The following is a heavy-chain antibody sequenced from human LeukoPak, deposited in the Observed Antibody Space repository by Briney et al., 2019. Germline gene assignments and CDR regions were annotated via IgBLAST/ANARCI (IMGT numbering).Heavy chain of an antibody. D-gene: IGHD3-16*02. V-gene: IGHV4-4*07. CDR3: ARDYDYVWGSYRRDAFDI. CDR1: GGSISSYY. CDR2: IYTSGST. Sequence: SETLSLTCTVSGGSISSYYWSWIRQPAGKGLEWIGRIYTSGSTNYNPSLKSRVTISVDTSKNQFSLKLSSVTAADTAVYYCARDYDYVWGSYRRDAFDIWGQGTMVTVSS. J-gene: IGHJ3*02.